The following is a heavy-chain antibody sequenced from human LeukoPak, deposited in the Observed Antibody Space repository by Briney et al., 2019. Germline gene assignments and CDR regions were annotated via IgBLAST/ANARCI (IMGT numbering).Heavy chain of an antibody. J-gene: IGHJ4*02. CDR3: TSPAYDYVWGSSDY. CDR1: GFTFGDYA. V-gene: IGHV3-49*04. CDR2: IRSKAYGGTT. D-gene: IGHD3-16*01. Sequence: GRSLRLSCTASGFTFGDYAMSWVRQAPVKGLEWVGFIRSKAYGGTTEFAASVKGRFTISRDDSKSIAYLQMNSLKTEDTAVYYCTSPAYDYVWGSSDYWGQGTLVTVSS.